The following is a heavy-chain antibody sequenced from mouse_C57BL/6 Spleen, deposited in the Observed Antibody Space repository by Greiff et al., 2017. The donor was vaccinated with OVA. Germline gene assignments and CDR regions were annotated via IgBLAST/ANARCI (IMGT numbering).Heavy chain of an antibody. Sequence: QVQLQQSGAELVRPGTSVKVSCKASGYAFTNYLIEWVKQRPGQGLEWIGVINPGSGGTHYNEKFKGKATLTADKSSSTADMQRSSLTPEDSAVYVCARRDYDGDYFDYWGQGTTLTVSS. CDR3: ARRDYDGDYFDY. J-gene: IGHJ2*01. D-gene: IGHD2-4*01. V-gene: IGHV1-54*01. CDR1: GYAFTNYL. CDR2: INPGSGGT.